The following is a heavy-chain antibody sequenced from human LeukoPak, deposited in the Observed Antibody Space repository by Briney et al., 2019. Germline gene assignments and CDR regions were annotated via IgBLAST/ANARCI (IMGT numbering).Heavy chain of an antibody. D-gene: IGHD3-10*01. J-gene: IGHJ4*02. V-gene: IGHV1-46*01. CDR2: INPSGGST. CDR1: GYTFTSYY. Sequence: GASVKVSCKASGYTFTSYYMHWVRQAPGQGLEWMGIINPSGGSTSYAQKFQGRVTMTRDMSTSTVYMELSSLRSEDTAVYYCARFADSTMVRGVIIGIDYWGQGTLVTVSS. CDR3: ARFADSTMVRGVIIGIDY.